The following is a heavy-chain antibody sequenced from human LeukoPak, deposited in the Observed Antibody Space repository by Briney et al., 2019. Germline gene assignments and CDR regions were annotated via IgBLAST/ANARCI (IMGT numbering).Heavy chain of an antibody. Sequence: ASVKVSCMASGYTFTSYAMNWVRQAPGQGLEWMGWINTNTGNPTYAQGFTGRFVFSLDTSVSTAYLQISSLKAEDTAVYYCARDLMSYYDSSGYYYAMGYWGQGTLVTVSS. CDR2: INTNTGNP. D-gene: IGHD3-22*01. V-gene: IGHV7-4-1*02. J-gene: IGHJ4*02. CDR1: GYTFTSYA. CDR3: ARDLMSYYDSSGYYYAMGY.